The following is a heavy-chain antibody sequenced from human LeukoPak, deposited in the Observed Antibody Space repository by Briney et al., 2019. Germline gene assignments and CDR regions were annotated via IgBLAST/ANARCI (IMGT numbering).Heavy chain of an antibody. CDR2: VYPGDSDS. CDR1: GYNFSTAW. CDR3: ARHGRWELDY. Sequence: GESLHISCQASGYNFSTAWIAWVRPMPGKGLEWMGIVYPGDSDSKYNPSFQGHVTISADKSITTAYLKWASLKASDTAIYYCARHGRWELDYWGQGTLVSVSS. D-gene: IGHD4-23*01. J-gene: IGHJ4*02. V-gene: IGHV5-51*01.